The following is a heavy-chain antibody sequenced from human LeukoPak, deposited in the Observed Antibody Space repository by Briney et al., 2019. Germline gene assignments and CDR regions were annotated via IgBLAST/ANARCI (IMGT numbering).Heavy chain of an antibody. CDR2: ITNSESGGRT. CDR1: GFTFSGYA. V-gene: IGHV3-23*01. D-gene: IGHD6-19*01. CDR3: AKDSGWYRNPFEY. J-gene: IGHJ4*02. Sequence: GGSLSLSCAASGFTFSGYAMSWVRQAPGKGLEWVSVITNSESGGRTYYADSVKGRFTISRDRSKNTLYVQMNSLRVEDTAVYYCAKDSGWYRNPFEYWGQGTLVTVSS.